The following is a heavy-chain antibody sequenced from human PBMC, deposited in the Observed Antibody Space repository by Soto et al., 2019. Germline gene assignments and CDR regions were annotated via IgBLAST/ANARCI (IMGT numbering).Heavy chain of an antibody. Sequence: AAVKVSCKASGYTFTSYGISWVRQAPGQGLEWMGWISAYNGNTNYAQKLQGRVTMTTDTSTSTAYMELRSLRSDDTAVYYCARELGYCSSYSCPRFDFWGQGTMVTVYS. CDR1: GYTFTSYG. J-gene: IGHJ4*02. V-gene: IGHV1-18*01. D-gene: IGHD2-2*01. CDR3: ARELGYCSSYSCPRFDF. CDR2: ISAYNGNT.